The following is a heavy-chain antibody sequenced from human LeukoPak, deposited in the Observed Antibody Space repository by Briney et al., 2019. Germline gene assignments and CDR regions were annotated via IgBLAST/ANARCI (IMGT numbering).Heavy chain of an antibody. Sequence: GRSLRLSCAASGFTFSNAWMSWVRQAPGKGLEWVGRIKTNSDGGTTDYAAPVKGRFTISRDDSKNTLDLQMNSLKTEDTAVYYCITGRAARRSLDIWGQGTMVTVSS. J-gene: IGHJ3*02. CDR3: ITGRAARRSLDI. CDR2: IKTNSDGGTT. D-gene: IGHD6-13*01. V-gene: IGHV3-15*01. CDR1: GFTFSNAW.